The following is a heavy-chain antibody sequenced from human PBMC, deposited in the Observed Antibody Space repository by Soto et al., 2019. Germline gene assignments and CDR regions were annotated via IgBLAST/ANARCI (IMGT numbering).Heavy chain of an antibody. Sequence: GGSLRLSCAASGFTVSSNYMSWVRQAPGKGLEWVSVIYSGGSTYYADSVKGRFTISRDNSKNTLYLQMNSLRAEDTAVYYCAKVSRYSSSFYYYYGMDVWGQGTTVTVSS. V-gene: IGHV3-66*01. CDR2: IYSGGST. CDR3: AKVSRYSSSFYYYYGMDV. D-gene: IGHD6-6*01. CDR1: GFTVSSNY. J-gene: IGHJ6*02.